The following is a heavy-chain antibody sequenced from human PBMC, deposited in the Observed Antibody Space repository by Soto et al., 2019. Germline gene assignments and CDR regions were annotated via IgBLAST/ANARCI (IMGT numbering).Heavy chain of an antibody. CDR2: ISGSGGST. D-gene: IGHD2-21*02. J-gene: IGHJ3*02. CDR3: AKDLCGGDGPPQNDAFDI. V-gene: IGHV3-23*01. Sequence: EVQLLESGGGLVQPGGSLRLSCAASGFTFSSYAMSWVRQAPGKGLEWVSAISGSGGSTYYADSVKGRFTISRDNSKNTLYLQMNSLRAEDTAVYYCAKDLCGGDGPPQNDAFDIWGQGTMVTVSS. CDR1: GFTFSSYA.